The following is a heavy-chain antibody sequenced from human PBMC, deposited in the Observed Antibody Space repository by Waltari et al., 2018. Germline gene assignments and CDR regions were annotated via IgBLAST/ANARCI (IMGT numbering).Heavy chain of an antibody. J-gene: IGHJ6*02. D-gene: IGHD2-15*01. CDR3: ARVSGYCSGGSCPAAYYYYYGMDV. Sequence: QVQLVQSGAEVKKPGSSVKVSCKASGGTFSSYAISWVRQAPGHGLEWMGGIIPIFGTANYAQKFQGRVTITADESTSTAYMELSSLRSEDTAVYYCARVSGYCSGGSCPAAYYYYYGMDVWGQGTTVTVSS. CDR2: IIPIFGTA. CDR1: GGTFSSYA. V-gene: IGHV1-69*01.